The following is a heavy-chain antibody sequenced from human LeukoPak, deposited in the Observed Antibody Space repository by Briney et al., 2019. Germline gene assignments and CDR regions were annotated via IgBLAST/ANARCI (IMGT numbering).Heavy chain of an antibody. Sequence: GGALKPFRATPGFTFSKYGMSRVRQAPGEGAGVVSSISSSGGSTFYADSVKGRFTISRDKSKNTLHLQMNSLKAEDTAVYYCAKPTSSLAAAGFDCWGQGTLVTVSS. V-gene: IGHV3-23*01. CDR2: ISSSGGST. CDR3: AKPTSSLAAAGFDC. J-gene: IGHJ4*02. CDR1: GFTFSKYG. D-gene: IGHD6-13*01.